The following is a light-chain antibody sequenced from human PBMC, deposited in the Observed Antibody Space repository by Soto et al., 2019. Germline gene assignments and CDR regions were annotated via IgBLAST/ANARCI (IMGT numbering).Light chain of an antibody. CDR3: CSYAGSSTVV. V-gene: IGLV2-23*01. CDR2: EGS. J-gene: IGLJ2*01. Sequence: QSALTQPASVSGSPGQSITISCTGTSSDVVSYNLVSCYQQHPGKAPKLMIYEGSKRPSGVSNRFSGSKSGNTASLTISGLQAEDEADYYCCSYAGSSTVVFGGGTKLTVL. CDR1: SSDVVSYNL.